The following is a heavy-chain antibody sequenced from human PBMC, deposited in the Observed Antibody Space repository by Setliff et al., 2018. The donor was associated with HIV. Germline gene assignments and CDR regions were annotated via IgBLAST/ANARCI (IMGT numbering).Heavy chain of an antibody. D-gene: IGHD6-19*01. J-gene: IGHJ4*02. CDR3: ASVLFNRKGWHWDR. CDR2: ISGSTGAT. CDR1: GFTFSSYA. Sequence: GGSLRLSCAGSGFTFSSYAMSWVRQAPGKGLQWVSAISGSTGATFYADSVKGRFTISRDNSKNTLYLRMNSLGAEDTAVYYCASVLFNRKGWHWDRWGQGTLVTVSS. V-gene: IGHV3-23*01.